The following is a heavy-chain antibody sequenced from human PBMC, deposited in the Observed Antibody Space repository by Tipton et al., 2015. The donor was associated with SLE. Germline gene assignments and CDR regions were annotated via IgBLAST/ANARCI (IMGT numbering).Heavy chain of an antibody. V-gene: IGHV4-38-2*01. CDR1: GYSISSGYY. CDR2: IYHSGST. D-gene: IGHD6-19*01. J-gene: IGHJ3*02. CDR3: ASRDSSGWSHDAFDI. Sequence: LRLSCAVSGYSISSGYYWGWIRQPPGKGLEWIGSIYHSGSTYYNPSLKSRVTISVDTSKNQFSLKLSSVTAADTAVYYCASRDSSGWSHDAFDIWGQGTMVTVSS.